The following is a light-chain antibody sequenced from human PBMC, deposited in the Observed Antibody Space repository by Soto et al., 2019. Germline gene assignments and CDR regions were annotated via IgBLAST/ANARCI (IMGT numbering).Light chain of an antibody. J-gene: IGKJ4*01. Sequence: EIVLTQAPATLSLSPGERATLSCRASQSVSSCLAWYQQKPGQAPRLLLYDASNRATGIPARFSGSGSGTDFSLTISSLEPEDCAVYYCQQRSNWPPVLTFGGGTKVEIK. CDR3: QQRSNWPPVLT. CDR2: DAS. CDR1: QSVSSC. V-gene: IGKV3-11*01.